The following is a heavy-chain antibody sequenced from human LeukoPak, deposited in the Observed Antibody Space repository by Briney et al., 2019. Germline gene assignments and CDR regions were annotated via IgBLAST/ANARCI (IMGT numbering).Heavy chain of an antibody. D-gene: IGHD3-22*01. CDR3: AKDHESDGYPCLDH. CDR2: ISASGP. CDR1: GFTVRNGY. V-gene: IGHV3-23*01. J-gene: IGHJ4*02. Sequence: GGSLRLSCAASGFTVRNGYMSWVRQAPGKGLEWVSTISASGPYYADAVRGRFTISRDNSRNTLSLQMDSLRAEDTAVYYCAKDHESDGYPCLDHWGLGTLVTVSS.